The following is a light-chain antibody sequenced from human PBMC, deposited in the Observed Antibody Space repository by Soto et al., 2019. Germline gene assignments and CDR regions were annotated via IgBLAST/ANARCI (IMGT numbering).Light chain of an antibody. Sequence: QSALTQPASVSGSPGQSIGISCTGTLSGVDTYSFVSWYQHHPGAAPQLIIFEGNKRPSGVSDRFSGSKSGNAASLTISGLQAEDEADYYCSSYAGTYSYVFGTGTKLTVL. V-gene: IGLV2-23*01. J-gene: IGLJ1*01. CDR3: SSYAGTYSYV. CDR1: LSGVDTYSF. CDR2: EGN.